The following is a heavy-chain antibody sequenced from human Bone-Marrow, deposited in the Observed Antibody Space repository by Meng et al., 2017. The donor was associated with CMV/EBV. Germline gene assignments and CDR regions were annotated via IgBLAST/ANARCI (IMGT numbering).Heavy chain of an antibody. Sequence: VQRVGSGGGLVQPGGSLILSCAASGFTVSSHYMSWVRQAPGKGLEWVSVIYGGGNTYYTDSVKGRFTISRDNSKNTLYLQMNSLRAEDTAVYYCARDPGATVNWGQGTLVTVSS. D-gene: IGHD1-26*01. CDR2: IYGGGNT. CDR3: ARDPGATVN. V-gene: IGHV3-66*01. CDR1: GFTVSSHY. J-gene: IGHJ4*02.